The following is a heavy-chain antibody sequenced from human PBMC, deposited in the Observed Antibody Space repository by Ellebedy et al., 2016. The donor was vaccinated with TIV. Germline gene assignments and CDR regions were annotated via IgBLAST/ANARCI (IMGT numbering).Heavy chain of an antibody. CDR2: ISAYNGNP. CDR3: ARINWVTTSVVYYYYGMDV. V-gene: IGHV1-18*01. Sequence: ASVKVSXKASSYTFTSYDISWVRQAPGQGLEWMGWISAYNGNPNYAQKLQGRVTMTTDTSTSTAYMELRSLRSDDTAVYYCARINWVTTSVVYYYYGMDVWGQGTTVTVSS. J-gene: IGHJ6*02. D-gene: IGHD4-17*01. CDR1: SYTFTSYD.